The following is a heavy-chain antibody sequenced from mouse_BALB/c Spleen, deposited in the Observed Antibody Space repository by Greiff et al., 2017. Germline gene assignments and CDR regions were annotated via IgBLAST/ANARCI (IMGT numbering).Heavy chain of an antibody. CDR2: IYPGNSDT. Sequence: EVQLQQSGTVLARPGASVKMSCKASGYTFTSYWMHWVKQRPGQGLEWIGAIYPGNSDTSYNQKFKGKAKLTAVTSTSTAYMELSSLTNEDSAVYYCTRRYGYDGDYYAMDYWGQGTSVTVSS. CDR1: GYTFTSYW. D-gene: IGHD2-2*01. J-gene: IGHJ4*01. CDR3: TRRYGYDGDYYAMDY. V-gene: IGHV1-5*01.